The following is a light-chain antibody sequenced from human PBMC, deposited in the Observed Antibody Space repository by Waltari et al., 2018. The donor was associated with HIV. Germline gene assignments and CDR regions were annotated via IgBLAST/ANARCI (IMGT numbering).Light chain of an antibody. Sequence: QSVLTQPPSASGTPGQRVTISCSGRSSNIGSNTVNWYQQLQGTAPKLLIYNNNRQPSGVPDRFAGSKSGTSASLAISGLQSEDEADYYCAAWDDSLNGNWVFGGGTKLTVL. CDR2: NNN. CDR3: AAWDDSLNGNWV. J-gene: IGLJ3*02. V-gene: IGLV1-44*01. CDR1: SSNIGSNT.